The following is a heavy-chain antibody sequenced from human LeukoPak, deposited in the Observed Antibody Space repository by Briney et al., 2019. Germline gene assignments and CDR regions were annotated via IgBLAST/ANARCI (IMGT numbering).Heavy chain of an antibody. Sequence: GGSLRLSCEASAFTFSSYWMSWVRQAPGKGLDWVANINEDGSEINYVDSVHGRFTISRDNAKNYLFLQMNSVKVEDRAVYYCARDRGYSSFDYWGQGTLVTVSS. CDR1: AFTFSSYW. CDR3: ARDRGYSSFDY. CDR2: INEDGSEI. V-gene: IGHV3-7*01. J-gene: IGHJ4*02. D-gene: IGHD4-23*01.